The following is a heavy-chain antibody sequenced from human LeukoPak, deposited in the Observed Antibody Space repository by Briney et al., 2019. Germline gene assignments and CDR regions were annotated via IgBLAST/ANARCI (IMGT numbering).Heavy chain of an antibody. Sequence: GGSLRLSCAASGFTFNSYAIHWVRQAPGKGLEWVAVISYDGSKKFYAHSVKGRFTISRDNAKNSLYLQMNSLRAEDTAVYYCARDYSGWSLDPWGQGTLVTVSS. J-gene: IGHJ5*02. CDR2: ISYDGSKK. V-gene: IGHV3-30*04. CDR3: ARDYSGWSLDP. CDR1: GFTFNSYA. D-gene: IGHD5-12*01.